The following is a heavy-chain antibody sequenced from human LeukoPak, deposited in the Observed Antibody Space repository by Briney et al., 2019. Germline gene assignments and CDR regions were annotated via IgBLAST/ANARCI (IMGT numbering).Heavy chain of an antibody. D-gene: IGHD5-12*01. CDR2: INPSSGGT. Sequence: GASVKVSCKATGYAFNDYFMHWVRQAPGQGLEWMGGINPSSGGTNYAQKFQARVTMTRDTSISTAYMELSRLTYDDTAVYYCARRGYSAYDIAYWGQGTLVTVSS. V-gene: IGHV1-2*02. CDR1: GYAFNDYF. CDR3: ARRGYSAYDIAY. J-gene: IGHJ4*02.